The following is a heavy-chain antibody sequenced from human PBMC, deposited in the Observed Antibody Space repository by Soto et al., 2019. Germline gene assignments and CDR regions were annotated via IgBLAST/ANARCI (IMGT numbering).Heavy chain of an antibody. V-gene: IGHV3-33*01. CDR2: IWYDGSNK. Sequence: GGSLRLSCAASGFTFSSYGMHWVRQAPGKGLEWVAVIWYDGSNKYYADSVKGRFTISRDNSKNTLYLQMNSLRAEDTAVYYCARDHETEYSSSFGYYYYYGMDVWGQGTTVTVSS. J-gene: IGHJ6*02. CDR1: GFTFSSYG. CDR3: ARDHETEYSSSFGYYYYYGMDV. D-gene: IGHD6-6*01.